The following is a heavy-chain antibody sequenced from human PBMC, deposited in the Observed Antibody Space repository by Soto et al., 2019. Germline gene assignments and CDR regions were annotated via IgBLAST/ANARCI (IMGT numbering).Heavy chain of an antibody. D-gene: IGHD4-4*01. V-gene: IGHV1-46*01. J-gene: IGHJ5*02. Sequence: ASVKVSCKASGYTFTSYYMHWVRQAPGQGLEWMGIINPSGGSTSYAQKFQGRVTMTRDTSTSTVYMELSSLRAEDTAVYYCAREGVTPRWCDPWGQGTRVTVAS. CDR1: GYTFTSYY. CDR2: INPSGGST. CDR3: AREGVTPRWCDP.